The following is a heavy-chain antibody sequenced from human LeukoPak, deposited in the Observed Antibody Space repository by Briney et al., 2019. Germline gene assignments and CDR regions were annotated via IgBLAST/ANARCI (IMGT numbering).Heavy chain of an antibody. CDR2: ISGSGGST. Sequence: PGGSLRLSCAASGFTFSSYAMSWVRQAPGKGLEWVSAISGSGGSTYYADSVKGRFTISRDNSKNTLYLQMSSLRAEDTALYYCARGPSGYYYFEDWGQGTLVTVSS. D-gene: IGHD5-12*01. V-gene: IGHV3-23*01. CDR1: GFTFSSYA. CDR3: ARGPSGYYYFED. J-gene: IGHJ4*02.